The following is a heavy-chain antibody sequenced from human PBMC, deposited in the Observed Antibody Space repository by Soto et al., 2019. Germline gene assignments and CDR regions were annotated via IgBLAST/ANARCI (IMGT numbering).Heavy chain of an antibody. J-gene: IGHJ6*04. CDR2: ISGSGGST. D-gene: IGHD3-3*01. CDR1: GFTFSSYA. Sequence: RGSLRLSCAASGFTFSSYAMSWVRQAPGKGLEWVSAISGSGGSTYYADSVKGRFTISRDNSKNTLYLQMNSLRAEDTAVYYCAKTGKAIFGVVTGHFMDVWGKGTTVTVSS. V-gene: IGHV3-23*01. CDR3: AKTGKAIFGVVTGHFMDV.